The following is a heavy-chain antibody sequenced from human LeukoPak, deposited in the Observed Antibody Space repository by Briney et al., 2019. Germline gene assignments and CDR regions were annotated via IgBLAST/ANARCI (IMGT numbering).Heavy chain of an antibody. CDR3: ARDHYYDGRGRFDP. CDR2: VYFDGGT. V-gene: IGHV4-39*07. D-gene: IGHD3-16*01. CDR1: GGSVTSGIYH. Sequence: PSETLSLTCSVSGGSVTSGIYHWGWIRRSPGKGLEWIGSVYFDGGTHYNPSLQSRVTISIDTSKNQFSLRVSSVTAADTALYYCARDHYYDGRGRFDPWGQGTLVTVSS. J-gene: IGHJ5*02.